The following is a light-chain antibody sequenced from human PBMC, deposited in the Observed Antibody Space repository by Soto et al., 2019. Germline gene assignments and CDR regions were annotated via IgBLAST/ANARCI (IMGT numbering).Light chain of an antibody. CDR2: AAS. CDR3: QHRKSYAIT. J-gene: IGKJ5*01. Sequence: DIQLTQSPSFLSASIGDRVTITCRASQDISSYLAWYQQKPGKAPNLLIYAASSLQSGGPSRFGRSGPETEFTVTISSLQPEDCETYYCQHRKSYAITFGQGTRLEIK. CDR1: QDISSY. V-gene: IGKV1-9*01.